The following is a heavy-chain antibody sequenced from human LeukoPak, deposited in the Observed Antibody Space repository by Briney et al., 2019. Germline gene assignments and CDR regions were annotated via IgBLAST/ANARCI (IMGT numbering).Heavy chain of an antibody. CDR1: GYTFTSYG. CDR3: AREGDCSSTSCPGIDYYYYYGMDV. CDR2: ISAYNGNR. J-gene: IGHJ6*04. Sequence: ASVKVSCKASGYTFTSYGISWVRQAPGQGLEWMVWISAYNGNRKYAQKLQGRVTMTTDTSTSTGYMELRSLRSDDTAVYYCAREGDCSSTSCPGIDYYYYYGMDVWGKGTTVTVSS. V-gene: IGHV1-18*04. D-gene: IGHD2-2*01.